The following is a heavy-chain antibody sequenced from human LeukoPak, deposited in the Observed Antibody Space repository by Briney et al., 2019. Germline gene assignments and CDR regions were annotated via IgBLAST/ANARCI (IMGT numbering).Heavy chain of an antibody. CDR2: VGISSGNT. D-gene: IGHD2-2*01. CDR3: ARDTKYAFDN. CDR1: GFTFSDYS. J-gene: IGHJ4*02. Sequence: PGGSLRLSCAASGFTFSDYSMNWVRQAPGKGLEWISYVGISSGNTKYADSVKGRFTISGDKAKNSLYLQMNSLRVEDTAVYYCARDTKYAFDNWGPGTLVTVSS. V-gene: IGHV3-48*01.